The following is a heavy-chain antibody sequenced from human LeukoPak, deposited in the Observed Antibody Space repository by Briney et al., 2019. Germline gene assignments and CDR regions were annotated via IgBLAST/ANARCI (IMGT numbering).Heavy chain of an antibody. V-gene: IGHV3-30-3*01. CDR2: IQYDGSEK. D-gene: IGHD3-9*01. CDR1: GFTFSSYA. Sequence: QTGGSLRLSCAASGFTFSSYAMSWVRQAPGKGLEWVAVIQYDGSEKRYADSVKGRFTVSRDNSKNTLYLQMDSLTAEDTAVYHRAKDLTGAYCSDYWGQGTLVTVSS. CDR3: AKDLTGAYCSDY. J-gene: IGHJ4*02.